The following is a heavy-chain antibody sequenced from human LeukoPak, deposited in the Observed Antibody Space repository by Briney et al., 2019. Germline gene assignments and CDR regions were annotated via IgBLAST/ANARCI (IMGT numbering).Heavy chain of an antibody. CDR3: ASSRDGPTIPNFDY. V-gene: IGHV1-69*13. J-gene: IGHJ4*02. CDR2: IMPFFGTA. Sequence: SVKVSCKASGGTFSSYGISWVRQAPGQGLEWMGGIMPFFGTANYVQNFQGRVTITADESTSTAYMELSSLRSEDTAVYYCASSRDGPTIPNFDYWGQGTLVTVSS. D-gene: IGHD5-24*01. CDR1: GGTFSSYG.